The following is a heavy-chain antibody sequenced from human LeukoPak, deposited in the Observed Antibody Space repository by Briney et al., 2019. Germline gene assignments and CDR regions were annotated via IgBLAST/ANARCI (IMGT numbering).Heavy chain of an antibody. J-gene: IGHJ4*02. Sequence: PSETLSLTCTVSGGSISSSYSSWTRQPPGKGLEWIGYIYYSGSINYNPSLKSRVTISVDTSKNQFSLKLSSVTAADTAVYYCAKSTARAAGGDYWGQGTLVTVSS. D-gene: IGHD6-13*01. V-gene: IGHV4-59*08. CDR2: IYYSGSI. CDR1: GGSISSSY. CDR3: AKSTARAAGGDY.